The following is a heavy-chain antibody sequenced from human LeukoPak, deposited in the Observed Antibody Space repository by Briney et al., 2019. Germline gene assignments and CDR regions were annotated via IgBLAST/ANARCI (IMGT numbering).Heavy chain of an antibody. CDR3: AKDSSVLPNALDL. D-gene: IGHD4/OR15-4a*01. V-gene: IGHV3-23*01. J-gene: IGHJ3*01. CDR1: VFKFDRYA. CDR2: ISYSGNSP. Sequence: GGSLRLSCVASVFKFDRYAMTWVRQAPGRGLEWVSAISYSGNSPYYGDSVRGRFTISRDNYKNTVYLQMNSLRDEDTALYFCAKDSSVLPNALDLWGQGTMVTVSS.